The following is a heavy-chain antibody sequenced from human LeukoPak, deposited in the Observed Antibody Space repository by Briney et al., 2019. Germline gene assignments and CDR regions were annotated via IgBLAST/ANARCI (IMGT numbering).Heavy chain of an antibody. D-gene: IGHD3-16*02. Sequence: ASVKFSCKASGYTFTSFGISWVRPAPGQGLEWMGWISAYNGNTGYAQKLQDRVTMTTDTSTNTAYMELRSLRSDDTALYYCARYRLSDSPINWFDPWGQGTLVTVSS. CDR2: ISAYNGNT. CDR3: ARYRLSDSPINWFDP. V-gene: IGHV1-18*01. CDR1: GYTFTSFG. J-gene: IGHJ5*02.